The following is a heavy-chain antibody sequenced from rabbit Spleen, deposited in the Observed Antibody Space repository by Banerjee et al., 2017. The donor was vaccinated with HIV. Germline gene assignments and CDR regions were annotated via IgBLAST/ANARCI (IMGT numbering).Heavy chain of an antibody. CDR2: VDSGDGDT. CDR3: ARDLASVVGWNFNL. J-gene: IGHJ4*01. D-gene: IGHD3-1*01. Sequence: QQQLEESGGGLVKPGGTLTLTCTASGFSFSNIYWICWVRQAPGKGLEWIACVDSGDGDTYYANWAKGRFTISKTSSTTVTLQMTSLTAADTATYFCARDLASVVGWNFNLWGQGTLVTVS. CDR1: GFSFSNIYW. V-gene: IGHV1S45*01.